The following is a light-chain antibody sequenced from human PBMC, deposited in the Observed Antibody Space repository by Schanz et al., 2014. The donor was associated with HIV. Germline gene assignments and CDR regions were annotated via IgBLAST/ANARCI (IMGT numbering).Light chain of an antibody. CDR1: QSVSSS. V-gene: IGKV3-11*01. J-gene: IGKJ1*01. CDR3: QQYGSSSWT. Sequence: EIVLTQSPATLSLSPGERATLSCRASQSVSSSLAWYQQKPGQAPSLLIYDASNRATGIPARFSGSGSGTDFTLTISRLEPEDFAVYYCQQYGSSSWTFGQGTKVDLK. CDR2: DAS.